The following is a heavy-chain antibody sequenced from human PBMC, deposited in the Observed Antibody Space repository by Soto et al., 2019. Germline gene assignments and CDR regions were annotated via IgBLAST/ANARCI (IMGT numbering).Heavy chain of an antibody. V-gene: IGHV3-48*02. CDR3: ARAARGGSGAL. CDR1: GFTFSTYS. Sequence: EVQLVESGGASVQPGESLRLSCAASGFTFSTYSMNWVRQAPGKGLEWVSYIGSSGGTKYYTDSVKGRFTISRDNAKNSLFLKMNSLRDEDTAMYYCARAARGGSGALWGQGTLVTVSS. D-gene: IGHD3-10*01. CDR2: IGSSGGTK. J-gene: IGHJ4*02.